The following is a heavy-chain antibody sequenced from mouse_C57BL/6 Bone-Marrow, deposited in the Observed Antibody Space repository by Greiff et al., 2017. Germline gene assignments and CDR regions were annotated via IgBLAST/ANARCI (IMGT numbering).Heavy chain of an antibody. Sequence: VHLVESGAELARPGASVKLSCKASGYTFTSYGISWVKQRTGQGLEWIGEIYPRSGNTYYNEKFKGKATLTADKSSSTAYMELRSLTSEDSAVYFCARYYYSPYWYFDVWGTGTTVTVSS. D-gene: IGHD1-1*01. CDR1: GYTFTSYG. J-gene: IGHJ1*03. CDR2: IYPRSGNT. CDR3: ARYYYSPYWYFDV. V-gene: IGHV1-81*01.